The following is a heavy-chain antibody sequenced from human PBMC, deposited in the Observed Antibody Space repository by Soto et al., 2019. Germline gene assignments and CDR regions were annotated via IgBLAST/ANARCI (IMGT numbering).Heavy chain of an antibody. CDR2: IIPIFGTA. V-gene: IGHV1-69*13. CDR3: ARDDSIAARPGYYFDY. D-gene: IGHD6-6*01. Sequence: SVKVSCKASGGTFSSYAISWVRQAPGQGLEWMGGIIPIFGTANYAQKFQGRVTITADESTSTAYMELSSLRSEDTAVYYCARDDSIAARPGYYFDYWGQGTLVTVSS. CDR1: GGTFSSYA. J-gene: IGHJ4*02.